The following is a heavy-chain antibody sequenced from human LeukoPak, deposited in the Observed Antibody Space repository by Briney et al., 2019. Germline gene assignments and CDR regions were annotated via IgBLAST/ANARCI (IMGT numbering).Heavy chain of an antibody. CDR2: INHSGST. D-gene: IGHD3-9*01. J-gene: IGHJ5*02. CDR1: GGSFSGYY. V-gene: IGHV4-34*01. Sequence: PSETLSLTCAVYGGSFSGYYWSWIRQPPGKGLEWIGEINHSGSTNYNPSLKSRVTISVDTSKNQFSLKLSSVTAADTAVYYCARALRYGPSKPYNWFDPWGRGTLVTVSS. CDR3: ARALRYGPSKPYNWFDP.